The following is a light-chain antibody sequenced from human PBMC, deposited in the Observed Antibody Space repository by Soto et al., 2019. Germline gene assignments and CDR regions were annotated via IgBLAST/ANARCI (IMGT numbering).Light chain of an antibody. Sequence: EIVLMQSPGTLSLSPGERATLSCRASQSVSNNYLAWYQQKPGQAPRLLIYGASNRATGVPERFSGSGSGTDFTLTIFRLEPEDSAVFYCQHYGYSPYTFGQGSKLEIK. V-gene: IGKV3-20*01. CDR3: QHYGYSPYT. CDR1: QSVSNNY. CDR2: GAS. J-gene: IGKJ2*01.